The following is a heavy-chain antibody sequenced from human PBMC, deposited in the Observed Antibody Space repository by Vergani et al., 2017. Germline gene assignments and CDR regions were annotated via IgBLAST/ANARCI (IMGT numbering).Heavy chain of an antibody. CDR1: GGSFTSYH. CDR2: IDHTGRP. J-gene: IGHJ6*03. Sequence: QVQLQQWGGGLLKPSETLSLTCVVNGGSFTSYHWTWIRQSRGEGLEWVGDIDHTGRPDYNPSLKSRLTMSVDKSRNQFSLTLNSVTATDTAIYFCARVNTETNGHLYYYYYMDVWGQGTAVTVS. D-gene: IGHD4-11*01. CDR3: ARVNTETNGHLYYYYYMDV. V-gene: IGHV4-34*01.